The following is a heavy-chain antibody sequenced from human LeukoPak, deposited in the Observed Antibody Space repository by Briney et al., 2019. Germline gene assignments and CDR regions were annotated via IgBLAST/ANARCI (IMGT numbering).Heavy chain of an antibody. CDR2: ISSSSSYI. Sequence: PGGSLRLFCAASGFTFSDSAMSWVRQAPGKGLGWVSSISSSSSYIYYADSVKGRFTISRDNAKNSLYLQMNSLRAEDTAVYYCARDEAFDIWGQGTMVTVSS. V-gene: IGHV3-21*01. CDR1: GFTFSDSA. J-gene: IGHJ3*02. CDR3: ARDEAFDI.